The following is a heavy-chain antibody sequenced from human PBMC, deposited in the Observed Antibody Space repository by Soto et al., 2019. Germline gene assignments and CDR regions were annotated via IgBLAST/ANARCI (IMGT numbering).Heavy chain of an antibody. V-gene: IGHV4-4*02. D-gene: IGHD6-19*01. CDR3: AYSTGWYRHDV. J-gene: IGHJ3*01. CDR2: ILHSGET. Sequence: QVQLQESGPGLVKPSGTLSLTCAVSGDSITNSRWWTWVRQPPGKGLEWIGDILHSGETNYNPSLKSRLFISVDKSQNQFSLRVSSVTAADTAVYYCAYSTGWYRHDVWGQGTLVTVSS. CDR1: GDSITNSRW.